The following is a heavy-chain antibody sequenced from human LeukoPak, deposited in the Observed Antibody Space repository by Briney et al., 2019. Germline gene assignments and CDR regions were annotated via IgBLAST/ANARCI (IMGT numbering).Heavy chain of an antibody. J-gene: IGHJ4*02. CDR2: IHYSGST. Sequence: PSETLSLTCTVSGGSISSYYWSWIRQPPGKGLEWLGYIHYSGSTNYNPSLKSRVTISVDTSKNQFSLKLSSVTAADTAVYYCAGADYDILTGYYQYYFDYWGQGTLVTVSS. D-gene: IGHD3-9*01. V-gene: IGHV4-59*01. CDR1: GGSISSYY. CDR3: AGADYDILTGYYQYYFDY.